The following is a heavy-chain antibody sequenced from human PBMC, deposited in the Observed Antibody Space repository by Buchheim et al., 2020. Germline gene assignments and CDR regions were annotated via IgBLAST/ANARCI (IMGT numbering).Heavy chain of an antibody. D-gene: IGHD3-22*01. V-gene: IGHV5-10-1*03. CDR3: ARHSGQGDSSGYYRQYYYYGMDV. CDR2: IDPNDSYT. Sequence: EVQLVQSGAEVKKPGESLRISCKGSGYSFTSYWISWVRQMPGKGLEWMGRIDPNDSYTNYSPSFQGHVTISADKSISTAYLQWSSLKASDTAMYYCARHSGQGDSSGYYRQYYYYGMDVWGQGTT. CDR1: GYSFTSYW. J-gene: IGHJ6*02.